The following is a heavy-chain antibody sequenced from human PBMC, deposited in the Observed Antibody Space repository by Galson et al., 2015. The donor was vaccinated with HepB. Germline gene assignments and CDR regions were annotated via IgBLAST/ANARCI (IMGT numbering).Heavy chain of an antibody. CDR3: TTDRFWDYDFWSGYYGGGFDY. CDR1: GFTFSNAW. D-gene: IGHD3-3*01. J-gene: IGHJ4*02. V-gene: IGHV3-15*07. CDR2: IKSKTDGGTT. Sequence: SLRLSCAASGFTFSNAWMNWVRQAPGKGLEWVGRIKSKTDGGTTDYAAPVKGRFTISRDDSKNTLYLQMNSLKTEDTAVYYCTTDRFWDYDFWSGYYGGGFDYWGQGTLVTVSS.